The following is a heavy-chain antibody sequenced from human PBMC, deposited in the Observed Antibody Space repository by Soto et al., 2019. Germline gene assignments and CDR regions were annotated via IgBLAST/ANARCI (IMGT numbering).Heavy chain of an antibody. CDR2: INSDGSST. CDR3: VRTSLVVAAATREDY. CDR1: GFTFISYW. D-gene: IGHD2-15*01. J-gene: IGHJ4*02. Sequence: EVQLVESGGGLVQPGGSLRLSCAASGFTFISYWWHGVRQAPGKGLVWVSRINSDGSSTSYADSVKGRFTISRDNAKNTLYLQMNSLRAEDTAVYYCVRTSLVVAAATREDYWGQGTLVTVSS. V-gene: IGHV3-74*01.